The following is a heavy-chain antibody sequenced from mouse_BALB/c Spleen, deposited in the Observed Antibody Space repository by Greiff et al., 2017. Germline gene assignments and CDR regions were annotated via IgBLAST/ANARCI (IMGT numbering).Heavy chain of an antibody. Sequence: EVQVVESGGGLVKPGGSLKLSCAASGFTFSSYTMSWVRQTPEKRLEWVATISSGGGNTYYPDSVKGRFTISRDNAKNNLYLQMSSLRSEDTALYYCARYYYGSSYYYAMDYWGQGTSVTVSS. CDR2: ISSGGGNT. CDR3: ARYYYGSSYYYAMDY. D-gene: IGHD1-1*01. V-gene: IGHV5-9*03. J-gene: IGHJ4*01. CDR1: GFTFSSYT.